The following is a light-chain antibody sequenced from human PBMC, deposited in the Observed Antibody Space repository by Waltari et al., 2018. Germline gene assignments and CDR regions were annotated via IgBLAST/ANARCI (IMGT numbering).Light chain of an antibody. CDR3: MQATHWPPT. J-gene: IGKJ1*01. V-gene: IGKV2-30*01. Sequence: DVLMTQSPLSLPVTLGQPASISCRSRQRLVYSDGNTYLSWFQQRPGQSPRLLIYKVSNRDPGVPDRFSGSGSGSDFTLKISRVEAEDVGAYYGMQATHWPPTFGQGTKVEIK. CDR2: KVS. CDR1: QRLVYSDGNTY.